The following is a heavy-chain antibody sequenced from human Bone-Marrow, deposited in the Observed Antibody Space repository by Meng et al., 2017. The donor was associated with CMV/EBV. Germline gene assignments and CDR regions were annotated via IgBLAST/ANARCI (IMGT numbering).Heavy chain of an antibody. CDR3: ARDVAARPYIYDY. Sequence: QVQLVQSGAGGKRPGSSVKVPWKASGGTFSSYAISWVRQAPGQGLEWMGGIIPIFGTANYAQKFQGRVTITADESTSTAYMELSSLRSEDTAVYYCARDVAARPYIYDYWGQGTLVTVSS. CDR2: IIPIFGTA. J-gene: IGHJ4*02. V-gene: IGHV1-69*12. D-gene: IGHD6-6*01. CDR1: GGTFSSYA.